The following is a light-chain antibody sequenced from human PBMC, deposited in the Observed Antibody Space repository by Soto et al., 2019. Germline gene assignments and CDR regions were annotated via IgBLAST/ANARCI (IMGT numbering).Light chain of an antibody. J-gene: IGKJ1*01. CDR2: WAS. CDR3: LQYYSTPT. CDR1: QSVLYRSNNKNY. V-gene: IGKV4-1*01. Sequence: DIVMTQSPDSLAVSLGERATINCKSSQSVLYRSNNKNYLGWYRQKPGQPPKLLFYWASTRESGVPDRFSGSGSGTDFTLTISSLQAEDVAVYYCLQYYSTPTFGQGTKVEIK.